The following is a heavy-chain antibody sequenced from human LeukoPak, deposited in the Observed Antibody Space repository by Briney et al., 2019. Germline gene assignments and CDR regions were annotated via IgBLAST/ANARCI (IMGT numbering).Heavy chain of an antibody. CDR2: ISKSSALK. Sequence: GGSLRLSCAASGFTFSDSCMTWVRQAPGKGLEYVSSISKSSALKYYAESVRGRFTISRNNAESSLFLDMTDLGGEDTAVYFCVRGDNRDQWGQGTLVTVSS. D-gene: IGHD1-14*01. CDR3: VRGDNRDQ. CDR1: GFTFSDSC. J-gene: IGHJ4*02. V-gene: IGHV3-69-1*01.